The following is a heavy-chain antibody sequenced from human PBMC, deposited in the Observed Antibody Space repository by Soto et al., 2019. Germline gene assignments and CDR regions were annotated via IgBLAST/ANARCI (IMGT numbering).Heavy chain of an antibody. D-gene: IGHD2-15*01. CDR3: ARAGYGGSRGGGEYGMDV. CDR2: INHSGST. V-gene: IGHV4-34*01. J-gene: IGHJ6*02. CDR1: GVSFSGYY. Sequence: SETLSLTCAVYGVSFSGYYWSWIRQPPGKGLEWIGEINHSGSTNYNPSLKSRVTISVDTSKNQFSLKLSSVTAADTAVYYCARAGYGGSRGGGEYGMDVWGQGTTVTVSS.